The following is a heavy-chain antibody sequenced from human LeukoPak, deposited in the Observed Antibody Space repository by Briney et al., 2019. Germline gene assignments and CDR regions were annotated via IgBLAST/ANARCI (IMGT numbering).Heavy chain of an antibody. CDR2: ISWNSGTI. D-gene: IGHD6-19*01. CDR1: GFIFNNYA. V-gene: IGHV3-9*01. J-gene: IGHJ4*02. CDR3: AKDNRRHYTSGPNPDSLH. Sequence: GGSLRLSCAGSGFIFNNYAMHWVRQPPGKGPEWVSGISWNSGTIDYADSVRGRFTISRDNAKNSLYLQMDSLRVEDTAFYYCAKDNRRHYTSGPNPDSLHWGQGALVTVSS.